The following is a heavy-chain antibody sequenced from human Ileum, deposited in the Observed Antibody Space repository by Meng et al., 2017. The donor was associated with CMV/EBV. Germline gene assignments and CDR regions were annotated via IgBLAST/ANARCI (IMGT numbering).Heavy chain of an antibody. Sequence: GESLMIYCAASGFSFSDFDMNWVRQAPGKGLEWVSYIGSSTGAIYYADSVKGRFIISRDNAKNSLYLQMNSLRAEDTAVYYCATKSGTTGYWGQGTPVTVSS. CDR2: IGSSTGAI. V-gene: IGHV3-48*03. CDR3: ATKSGTTGY. CDR1: GFSFSDFD. D-gene: IGHD1-7*01. J-gene: IGHJ4*02.